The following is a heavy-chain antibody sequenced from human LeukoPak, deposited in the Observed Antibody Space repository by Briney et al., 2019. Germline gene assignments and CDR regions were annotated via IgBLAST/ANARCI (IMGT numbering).Heavy chain of an antibody. J-gene: IGHJ4*02. Sequence: TGRSLRLSCAASGFTFSSYAMHWVRQAPGKGLEWVAVISYDGSNKYYADSVKGRFTISRDNSKNTLYLQMNSLRAEDTAVYYCARAYSYGFDYWGQGTLVTVSS. V-gene: IGHV3-30*04. D-gene: IGHD5-18*01. CDR3: ARAYSYGFDY. CDR2: ISYDGSNK. CDR1: GFTFSSYA.